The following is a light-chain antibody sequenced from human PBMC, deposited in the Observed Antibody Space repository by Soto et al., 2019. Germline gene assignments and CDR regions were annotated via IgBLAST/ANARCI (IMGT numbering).Light chain of an antibody. CDR2: GAS. CDR3: QQYGGPPHT. V-gene: IGKV3-20*01. Sequence: ENVVKQSPGPITLSPGERATLSCRASQSISRYLAWYQQRPGQAPRLLIFGASSRATGIPDRFSGSGSGTDFTLTISRLEPEDFAVYWCQQYGGPPHTFGQGTRLEIK. J-gene: IGKJ5*01. CDR1: QSISRY.